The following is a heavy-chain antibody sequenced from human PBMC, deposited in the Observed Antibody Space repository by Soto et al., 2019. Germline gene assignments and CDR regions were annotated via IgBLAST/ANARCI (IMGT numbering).Heavy chain of an antibody. CDR2: ISGSGGST. CDR1: GFTFSSYA. Sequence: EVQLLESGGGLVQPGGSLRLSCAASGFTFSSYAMSRVRQAPGKGLEWVSAISGSGGSTYYADSVKGRFTISRDNSKNTLYLQMNSLRAEDTAVYYCAKDWEVGVVQYYMDVWGKGTTVTVSS. V-gene: IGHV3-23*01. J-gene: IGHJ6*03. D-gene: IGHD3-3*01. CDR3: AKDWEVGVVQYYMDV.